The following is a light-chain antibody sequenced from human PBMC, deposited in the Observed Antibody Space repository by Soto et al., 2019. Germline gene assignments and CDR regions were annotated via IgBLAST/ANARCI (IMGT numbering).Light chain of an antibody. CDR1: QSVGSK. CDR3: QQYNNWPPLT. J-gene: IGKJ4*01. Sequence: ETVMTQSPATLSASPGDRDTLSCGASQSVGSKLAWYQKKPGQAPRLLIYDASTRATGISARFSGSGSGTEFTLTISSLQSEDFAVNYCQQYNNWPPLTFGGGTKVEIK. CDR2: DAS. V-gene: IGKV3-15*01.